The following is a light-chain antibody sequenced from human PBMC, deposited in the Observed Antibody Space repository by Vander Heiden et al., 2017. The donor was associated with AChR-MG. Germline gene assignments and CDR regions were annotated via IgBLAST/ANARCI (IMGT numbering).Light chain of an antibody. CDR1: NIGRKS. Sequence: SFQLTQGLSVSVALGQTAKITCGGSNIGRKSVHGYQQRAGQAPVLVVYGGRDRPSGVPERFSGSNSENTATLTITNAQAGDEADYFCQVWDDSGVLFGGGTKVTVL. CDR2: GGR. J-gene: IGLJ3*02. CDR3: QVWDDSGVL. V-gene: IGLV3-9*01.